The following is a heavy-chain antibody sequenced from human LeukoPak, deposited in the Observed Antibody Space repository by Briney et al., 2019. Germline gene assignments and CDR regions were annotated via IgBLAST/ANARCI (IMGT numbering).Heavy chain of an antibody. D-gene: IGHD1-26*01. Sequence: GGSLRLSCAASGFTFRSYAMNWVRQAPGKGLEWVSGISGSGGSTYNADSVKGRFTISRDNSKNTLYLQMNSLRAEDTAVYYCARDWELLDYWGQGTLVTVSS. CDR1: GFTFRSYA. V-gene: IGHV3-23*01. CDR2: ISGSGGST. CDR3: ARDWELLDY. J-gene: IGHJ4*02.